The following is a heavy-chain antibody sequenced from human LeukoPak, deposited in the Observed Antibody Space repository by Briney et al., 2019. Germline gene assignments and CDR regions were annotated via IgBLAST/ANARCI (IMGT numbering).Heavy chain of an antibody. D-gene: IGHD1-26*01. CDR2: INTSGST. Sequence: SETLSLTCTVSGGSISGYYWTWIRPPAGKGLEWIGRINTSGSTNYNPSLKSRVTMSVDTSKNQFSLNLSSVTAADTAVYYCARNTPKRGSYGYYFDYWGQGSLVTVSS. CDR1: GGSISGYY. CDR3: ARNTPKRGSYGYYFDY. V-gene: IGHV4-4*07. J-gene: IGHJ4*02.